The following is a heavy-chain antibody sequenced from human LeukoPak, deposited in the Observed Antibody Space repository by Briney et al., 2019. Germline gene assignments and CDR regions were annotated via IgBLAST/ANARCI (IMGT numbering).Heavy chain of an antibody. CDR3: AKDGSYSSGSLDY. V-gene: IGHV3-30*18. Sequence: QSGGSLRLSCAASGFTFSSYGMHWVRQAPGKGLEWVAVISYDGSNKYYADSVKGRFTISRDNSKNTLYLQMNSLRAEDTAVYYCAKDGSYSSGSLDYWGQGTLVTVSS. D-gene: IGHD6-19*01. CDR2: ISYDGSNK. J-gene: IGHJ4*02. CDR1: GFTFSSYG.